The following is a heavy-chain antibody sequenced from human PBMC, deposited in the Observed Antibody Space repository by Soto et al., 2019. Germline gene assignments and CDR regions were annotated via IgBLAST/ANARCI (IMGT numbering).Heavy chain of an antibody. CDR2: ISYDGSNK. CDR3: ARSISYDDVWGSFDY. D-gene: IGHD3-16*01. Sequence: QVQLVESGGGVVQPGRSLRLSCAASGFTFSSYAMHWVRQAPGKGLEWVAVISYDGSNKYYADSVKGRFTISRDNSKNTLYLQTTSLRAEDTAVYYWARSISYDDVWGSFDYWGQGTLVTVSS. J-gene: IGHJ4*02. V-gene: IGHV3-30-3*01. CDR1: GFTFSSYA.